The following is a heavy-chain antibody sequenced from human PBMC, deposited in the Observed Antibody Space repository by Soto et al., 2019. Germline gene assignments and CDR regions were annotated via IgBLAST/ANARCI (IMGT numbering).Heavy chain of an antibody. CDR3: ARGAARGGFWFDP. Sequence: GGSLRLSCAASGFTFSDYYMSWIRQAPGKGLEWVSYISSSSSYTNYADSVKGRFTISRDNAKNSLYLQMNSLRAEDTAVYYCARGAARGGFWFDPWGQGTLVTVSS. CDR2: ISSSSSYT. V-gene: IGHV3-11*06. D-gene: IGHD6-13*01. CDR1: GFTFSDYY. J-gene: IGHJ5*02.